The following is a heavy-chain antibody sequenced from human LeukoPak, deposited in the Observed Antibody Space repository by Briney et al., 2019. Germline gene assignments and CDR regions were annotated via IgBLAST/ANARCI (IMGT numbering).Heavy chain of an antibody. CDR2: IYPGDSDT. CDR1: GYSLTNYW. V-gene: IGHV5-51*01. J-gene: IGHJ1*01. CDR3: ARRAIDAEYFQH. Sequence: GESLKISCTGSGYSLTNYWIAWVRQMPGKGLDWMGIIYPGDSDTRYSPSFQGQVTISADKSINTAYLQWSSLKASDTAIYYCARRAIDAEYFQHWGQGTLVAVSS.